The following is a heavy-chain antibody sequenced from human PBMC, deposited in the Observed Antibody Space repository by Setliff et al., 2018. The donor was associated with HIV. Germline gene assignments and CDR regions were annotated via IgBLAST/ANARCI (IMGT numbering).Heavy chain of an antibody. CDR1: GYTFTTYY. Sequence: GASVKVSCKTSGYTFTTYYMQWIRQAPGQGLEWLGMINPREGTTTVTQRFQGRLTMTSDTSTSTVHMHLGGLSSDDTAIYYCARMGGYTTAVRENDVGGTARGGFDYWGQGTLVTVSS. CDR3: ARMGGYTTAVRENDVGGTARGGFDY. V-gene: IGHV1-46*01. J-gene: IGHJ4*02. D-gene: IGHD1-1*01. CDR2: INPREGTT.